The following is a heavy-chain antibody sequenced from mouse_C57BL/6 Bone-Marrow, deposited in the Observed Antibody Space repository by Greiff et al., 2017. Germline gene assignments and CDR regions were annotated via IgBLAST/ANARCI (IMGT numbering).Heavy chain of an antibody. J-gene: IGHJ2*01. CDR2: IYPGGGST. V-gene: IGHV1-55*01. CDR1: GYTFTSYW. Sequence: QVQLHQPGAELVKPGASVKMSCKASGYTFTSYWITWVKQRPGQGLEWIGDIYPGGGSTNYNEKFKCKATLTVDTASSTAYRQLDSQTSGDSAVYYYAREGLYFDYWGQGTTRTGSS. D-gene: IGHD3-1*01. CDR3: AREGLYFDY.